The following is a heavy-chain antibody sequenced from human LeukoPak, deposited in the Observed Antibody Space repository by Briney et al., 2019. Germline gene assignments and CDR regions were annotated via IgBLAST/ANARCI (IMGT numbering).Heavy chain of an antibody. CDR2: ISSGNT. D-gene: IGHD4-17*01. CDR3: ARIDYGDYNFYYYYMDV. Sequence: SETLSLTCSVSGDSVSSYYWSWIRQPPGKGLEWIGYISSGNTNYNPSLKSRVTISVDTSKNQSSLSLNSVTAADTAVYYCARIDYGDYNFYYYYMDVWGKGTTVTVSS. CDR1: GDSVSSYY. V-gene: IGHV4-59*02. J-gene: IGHJ6*03.